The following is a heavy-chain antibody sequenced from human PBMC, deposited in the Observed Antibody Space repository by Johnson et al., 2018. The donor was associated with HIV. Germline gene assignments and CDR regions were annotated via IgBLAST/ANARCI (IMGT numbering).Heavy chain of an antibody. J-gene: IGHJ3*02. D-gene: IGHD3-10*01. CDR2: IKHEGSEK. Sequence: EVQLVESGGGLVQPGRSLRLSCAASGFSFSTYAMHWVRQAPGKGLEWVANIKHEGSEKYYVDSVKGRFTISRDNAKKSLFLLMNSLRAEDTAVYYCAREKPRLVQGVLDAFDIWGQGTMVTVSS. CDR1: GFSFSTYA. V-gene: IGHV3-7*05. CDR3: AREKPRLVQGVLDAFDI.